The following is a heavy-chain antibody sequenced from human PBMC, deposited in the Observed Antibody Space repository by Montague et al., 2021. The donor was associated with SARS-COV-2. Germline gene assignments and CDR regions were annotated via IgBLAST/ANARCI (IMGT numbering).Heavy chain of an antibody. CDR1: GFSFSSYR. CDR2: ISSNSSTI. J-gene: IGHJ2*01. CDR3: ARGFGLADFDL. V-gene: IGHV3-48*02. D-gene: IGHD3-16*01. Sequence: SLRLSCAASGFSFSSYRMNWVRQAPGKGLEWLSDISSNSSTIYYADSVKGRFTIPRDNGKNSLYLQVNSLRDEDTAVYYCARGFGLADFDLWGRGTLVTVSS.